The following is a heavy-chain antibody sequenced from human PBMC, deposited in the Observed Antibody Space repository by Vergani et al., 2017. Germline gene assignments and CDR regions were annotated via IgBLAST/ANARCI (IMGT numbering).Heavy chain of an antibody. CDR1: GYTFNSYG. D-gene: IGHD2-2*01. Sequence: QVQLVQSGAEVKKPGASVKVSCKASGYTFNSYGISWVRQAPGQGLEWMGWISAYNGNTNYAQKLQGRVTMTTDTSTSTAYMELRSLRSDDTAVYYCARDTPGRYCSSTSCYGHDWFDPWGQGTLVTVSS. CDR2: ISAYNGNT. CDR3: ARDTPGRYCSSTSCYGHDWFDP. J-gene: IGHJ5*02. V-gene: IGHV1-18*01.